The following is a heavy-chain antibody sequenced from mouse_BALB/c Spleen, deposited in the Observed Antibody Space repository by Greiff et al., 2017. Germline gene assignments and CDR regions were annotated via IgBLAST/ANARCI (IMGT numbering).Heavy chain of an antibody. J-gene: IGHJ4*01. Sequence: DVKLVESGPELVKPGASVKISCKASGYSFTGYFMNWVKQSHGKSLEWIGRINPYNGDTFYNQKFKGKATLTVDKSSSTAHMELLSLTSEDSAVYYCGRSLLLRERDYAMDYWGQGTSVTVSS. D-gene: IGHD1-1*01. V-gene: IGHV1-37*01. CDR3: GRSLLLRERDYAMDY. CDR1: GYSFTGYF. CDR2: INPYNGDT.